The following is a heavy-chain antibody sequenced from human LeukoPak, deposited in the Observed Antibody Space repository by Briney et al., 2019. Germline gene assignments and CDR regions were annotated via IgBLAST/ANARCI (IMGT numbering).Heavy chain of an antibody. CDR1: GFTFSSCG. CDR3: ARDITGDPPPYYFDY. J-gene: IGHJ4*02. D-gene: IGHD7-27*01. CDR2: ISGSGGRT. V-gene: IGHV3-23*01. Sequence: GGSLRLSCAASGFTFSSCGMSWVRQTPGKGPEWVSGISGSGGRTYQADSVKGRFTISRDNSKNTLYLQMSSLRAEDTAVYYCARDITGDPPPYYFDYWGQGSLVTVSS.